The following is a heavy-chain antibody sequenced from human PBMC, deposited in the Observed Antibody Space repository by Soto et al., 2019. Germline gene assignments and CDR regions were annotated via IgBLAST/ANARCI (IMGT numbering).Heavy chain of an antibody. D-gene: IGHD3-10*01. CDR2: MNPNSGNT. Sequence: ASVKVSCKASVFTFTSYDIKWVRQATGQGLEWMGWMNPNSGNTDYAQKLQGRVTMTTDTSTSTAYMELRSLRSDDTAVYYCARVNFRGSNNWFDPWGQGTLVTAPQ. CDR3: ARVNFRGSNNWFDP. CDR1: VFTFTSYD. V-gene: IGHV1-8*02. J-gene: IGHJ5*02.